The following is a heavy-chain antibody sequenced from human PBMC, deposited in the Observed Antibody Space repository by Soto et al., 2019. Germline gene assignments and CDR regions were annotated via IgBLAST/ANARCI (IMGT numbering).Heavy chain of an antibody. Sequence: QVQLQESGPGLVKPSQTLSLTCAISGDSVSSNSAAWNWIRLSPSRGLEWLARTYYRSRWYNDYAVSVRSRITVNPDTSQNQFSLQLTSVATEDTAVYYCAGTTSHQWYYMDVWGKGTTVTVSS. CDR1: GDSVSSNSAA. V-gene: IGHV6-1*01. CDR3: AGTTSHQWYYMDV. D-gene: IGHD1-7*01. J-gene: IGHJ6*03. CDR2: TYYRSRWYN.